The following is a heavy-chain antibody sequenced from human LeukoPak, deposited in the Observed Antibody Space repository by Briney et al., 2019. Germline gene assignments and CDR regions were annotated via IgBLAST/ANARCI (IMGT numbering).Heavy chain of an antibody. J-gene: IGHJ5*02. Sequence: PSQTLSLTCTVSGGSISSGGYYWSWIRQPPGKGLEWIGEINHSGSTNYNPSLKSRVTISVDTSKNQFSLKLSSVTAADTAVYYCARGRGSIAASPSAWGQGTLVTVSS. D-gene: IGHD6-6*01. V-gene: IGHV4-30-2*01. CDR2: INHSGST. CDR3: ARGRGSIAASPSA. CDR1: GGSISSGGYY.